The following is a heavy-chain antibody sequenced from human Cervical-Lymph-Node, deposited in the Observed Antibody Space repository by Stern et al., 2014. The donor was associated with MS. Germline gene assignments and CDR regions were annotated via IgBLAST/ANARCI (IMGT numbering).Heavy chain of an antibody. J-gene: IGHJ6*02. CDR3: ARERHSMDV. Sequence: VQLVQSGAEVKKPGASVKVSCKASGYSFTASYMHWVRQAPGPGLELMGWIDPNRGGTKSAQNLQGRVTMTRDTSISTFYMELSGLTSDDTAVFYCARERHSMDVWGQGTTVTVSS. V-gene: IGHV1-2*02. CDR2: IDPNRGGT. CDR1: GYSFTASY.